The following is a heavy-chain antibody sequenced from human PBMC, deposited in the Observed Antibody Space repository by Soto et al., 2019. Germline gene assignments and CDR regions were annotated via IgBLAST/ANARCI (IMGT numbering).Heavy chain of an antibody. J-gene: IGHJ4*02. CDR3: NGGIVYDYVWGSYRYDY. Sequence: GGSLRLSCAASGFTFSNAWMNWVRQAPGKGLEWVGRIKSKTDGGTTDYAAPVKGRFTISRDDSKNTLYLQMNSLKTEDTAVYYCNGGIVYDYVWGSYRYDYWGQGTLVTVSS. D-gene: IGHD3-16*02. CDR2: IKSKTDGGTT. CDR1: GFTFSNAW. V-gene: IGHV3-15*07.